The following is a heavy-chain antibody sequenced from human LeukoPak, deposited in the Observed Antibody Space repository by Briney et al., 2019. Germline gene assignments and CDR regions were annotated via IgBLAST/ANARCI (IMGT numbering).Heavy chain of an antibody. J-gene: IGHJ4*02. CDR1: GFTFTDYY. CDR3: ARSGYGDYDY. Sequence: GGSLRLSCAASGFTFTDYYMSWIRQAPGKGLEWVSYITNSGTTIYYADSVKGRFTISRDNAKNSLYLQMNSLRVDDTAVYYCARSGYGDYDYWGQGTRVTVSS. CDR2: ITNSGTTI. V-gene: IGHV3-11*01. D-gene: IGHD4-17*01.